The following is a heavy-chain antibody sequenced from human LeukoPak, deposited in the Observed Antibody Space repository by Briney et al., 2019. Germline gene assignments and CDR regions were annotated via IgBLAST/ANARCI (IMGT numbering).Heavy chain of an antibody. D-gene: IGHD5-12*01. CDR2: ISRSSSYI. CDR3: ARDRSGYNLFDY. V-gene: IGHV3-21*01. J-gene: IGHJ4*02. Sequence: PGGSLRLSCAASGFTFSSYAMSWVRQAPGKGLEWVSSISRSSSYIYYTDSVKGRFTISRDNAKNSLYLQMNSLRAEDTAVYYCARDRSGYNLFDYWGQGTLVTVSS. CDR1: GFTFSSYA.